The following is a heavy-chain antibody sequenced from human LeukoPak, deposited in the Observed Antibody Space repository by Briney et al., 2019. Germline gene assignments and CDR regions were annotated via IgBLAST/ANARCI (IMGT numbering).Heavy chain of an antibody. D-gene: IGHD5-24*01. CDR3: ARDSRDGYNYRFDY. V-gene: IGHV4-59*01. J-gene: IGHJ4*02. CDR2: IYYSGTT. CDR1: GGSISSYY. Sequence: ASETLSLTCTVSGGSISSYYWNWIRQPPGKGLEWVGYIYYSGTTNYNPSLKSRVTISVDTSKNQFSLKLSSVTAADTALYYCARDSRDGYNYRFDYWGPGTLVTVSS.